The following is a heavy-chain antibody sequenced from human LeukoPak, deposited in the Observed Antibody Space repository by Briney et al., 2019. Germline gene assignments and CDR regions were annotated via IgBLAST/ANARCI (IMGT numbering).Heavy chain of an antibody. Sequence: GGSLRLSCAASGFTFNNYAMNWVRQAPGKGLEWVSDISGSGGTTYYADSVKGRFTISRDNSKNTLYLQMNSLRAEDTAVYYCARDQYYDSSGYYYWGQGTLVTVSS. CDR1: GFTFNNYA. D-gene: IGHD3-22*01. CDR2: ISGSGGTT. V-gene: IGHV3-23*01. CDR3: ARDQYYDSSGYYY. J-gene: IGHJ4*02.